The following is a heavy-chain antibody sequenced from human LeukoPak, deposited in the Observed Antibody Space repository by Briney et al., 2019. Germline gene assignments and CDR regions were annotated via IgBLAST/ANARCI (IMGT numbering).Heavy chain of an antibody. J-gene: IGHJ4*02. D-gene: IGHD1-26*01. CDR2: ISSNGIST. CDR3: VKDLYGWEPKSGDY. Sequence: PGGSLRLSCSASGFTFSTYAMHWVRQAPGKGLEYVSAISSNGISTYYADSVKGRFTISRDNSKNTLYPQMSSLRAEDTAVYYCVKDLYGWEPKSGDYWGQGTLVTVSS. CDR1: GFTFSTYA. V-gene: IGHV3-64D*09.